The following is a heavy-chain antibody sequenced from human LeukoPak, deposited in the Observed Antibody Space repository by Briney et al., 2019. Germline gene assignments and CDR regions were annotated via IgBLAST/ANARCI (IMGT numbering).Heavy chain of an antibody. CDR1: GFTFSHYG. V-gene: IGHV3-30*02. CDR3: AKDPRYDSGKSD. Sequence: GGSLRLSCAASGFTFSHYGMQWVRQAPGKGLGWVAFIEFDGSNKNYAGYVKGRFSTSRDTSKSMVYMQLDSLRVGDTAVYYCAKDPRYDSGKSDWGQGTLVTVSS. J-gene: IGHJ4*02. D-gene: IGHD3-22*01. CDR2: IEFDGSNK.